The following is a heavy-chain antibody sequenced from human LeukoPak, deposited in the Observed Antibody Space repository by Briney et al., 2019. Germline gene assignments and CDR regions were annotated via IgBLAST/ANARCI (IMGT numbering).Heavy chain of an antibody. J-gene: IGHJ4*01. Sequence: AGGPLRLSCAASGFTFSDYSFNWVRQAPGEGLEWVSSISSSSSYKYYADSLKGRFTISRDNAKNSLYLQVNSLRAEDTAVYYCARINDSYHLDFWGHGTLVTVSS. CDR2: ISSSSSYK. CDR3: ARINDSYHLDF. D-gene: IGHD3-3*02. CDR1: GFTFSDYS. V-gene: IGHV3-21*01.